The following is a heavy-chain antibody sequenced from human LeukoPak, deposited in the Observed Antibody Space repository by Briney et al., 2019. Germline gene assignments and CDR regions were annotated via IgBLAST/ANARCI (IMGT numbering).Heavy chain of an antibody. V-gene: IGHV3-73*01. CDR2: IRSKANSYAT. J-gene: IGHJ4*02. CDR1: GFTFSSYS. D-gene: IGHD1-26*01. CDR3: TRRIGWD. Sequence: GGSLRLSCAVSGFTFSSYSMDWVRQAPGKGLEWVGRIRSKANSYATAYAASVKGRFTISRDDSKNTAYLQMNSLKTEDTAVYYCTRRIGWDWGQGTLVTVSS.